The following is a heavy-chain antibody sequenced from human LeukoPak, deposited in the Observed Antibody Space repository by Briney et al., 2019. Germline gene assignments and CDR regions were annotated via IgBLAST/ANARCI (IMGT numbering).Heavy chain of an antibody. V-gene: IGHV3-23*01. CDR3: AKVSRGYCRGGTCYYCYGMDV. D-gene: IGHD2-15*01. Sequence: GGSLRLSCAASGFTFSSYAMSWVRQAPGKGLEWVSSVFGSGGSTYYADSVKGRFTISRDNSKNTLYLQMNSLRAEDTAVYYCAKVSRGYCRGGTCYYCYGMDVWGQGTTVTVSS. CDR1: GFTFSSYA. J-gene: IGHJ6*02. CDR2: VFGSGGST.